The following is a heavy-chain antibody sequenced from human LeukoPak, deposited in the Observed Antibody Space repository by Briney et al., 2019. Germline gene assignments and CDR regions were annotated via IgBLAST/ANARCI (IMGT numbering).Heavy chain of an antibody. Sequence: GGSLRLSCAASGFTFSSYGMHWVRQAPGKGLEWVSSSSSSGTYIYYADSVKGRFTISRDNAKNSLYLQMNSLRAEDTAVYYCARDMTTVRYWYFDLWGRGTLVTVSS. V-gene: IGHV3-21*01. CDR2: SSSSGTYI. D-gene: IGHD4-17*01. J-gene: IGHJ2*01. CDR3: ARDMTTVRYWYFDL. CDR1: GFTFSSYG.